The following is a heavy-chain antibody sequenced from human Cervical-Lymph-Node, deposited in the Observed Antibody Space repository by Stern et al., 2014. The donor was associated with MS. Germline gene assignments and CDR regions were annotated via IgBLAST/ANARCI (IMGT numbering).Heavy chain of an antibody. Sequence: QLVESGAEVKKPGESLRISCKGSGYRFTSYWISWVRQMPGKGLEWMGRIDPSDSYTNYSPSFQGHVTISADKSISTAYLQWSSLKASDTAMYYCARQEQQLSGMDVWGQGTTVTVSS. V-gene: IGHV5-10-1*01. CDR3: ARQEQQLSGMDV. D-gene: IGHD6-13*01. J-gene: IGHJ6*02. CDR1: GYRFTSYW. CDR2: IDPSDSYT.